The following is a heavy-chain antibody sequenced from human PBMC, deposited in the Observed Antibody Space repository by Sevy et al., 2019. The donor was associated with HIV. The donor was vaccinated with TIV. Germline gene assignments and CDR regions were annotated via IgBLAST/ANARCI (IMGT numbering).Heavy chain of an antibody. CDR2: ISWNSGSI. CDR3: AKDMGDGYNAYNYYGMDV. V-gene: IGHV3-9*01. D-gene: IGHD3-16*01. J-gene: IGHJ6*02. Sequence: GGSLRLSCAASGFTFDDYAMHWVRQAPGKGLEWVSGISWNSGSIGYADSVKGRFTISRDNAKNSLYLQMNSLRAEDTALYYCAKDMGDGYNAYNYYGMDVWGQGTTVTVSS. CDR1: GFTFDDYA.